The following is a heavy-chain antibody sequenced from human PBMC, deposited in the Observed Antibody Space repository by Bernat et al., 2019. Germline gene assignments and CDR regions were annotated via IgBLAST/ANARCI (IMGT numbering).Heavy chain of an antibody. CDR3: ARLGYRLAEY. Sequence: EVQLVESGGGLVQPGGSLILSCAASGFTFSSHWMGWVRQAPGEGLEWVANLNQDGSETYYVDSLKGRFTISRDNTKNSLYLQMNSLRTEDTAVYCCARLGYRLAEYWGQGTLVTVSA. CDR1: GFTFSSHW. D-gene: IGHD3-16*02. CDR2: LNQDGSET. V-gene: IGHV3-7*03. J-gene: IGHJ4*02.